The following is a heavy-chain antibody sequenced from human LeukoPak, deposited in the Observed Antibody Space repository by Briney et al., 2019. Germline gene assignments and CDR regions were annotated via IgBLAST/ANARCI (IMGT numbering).Heavy chain of an antibody. V-gene: IGHV3-23*01. D-gene: IGHD6-19*01. CDR3: AKDARRTSGWYFFDY. J-gene: IGHJ4*02. CDR1: GFTFSSYT. CDR2: ISDSGDIT. Sequence: PGGSLRLSCAASGFTFSSYTMNWVRQASGKGLEWVSVISDSGDITYYADSVKGRFTISRDNSKNTLFLQMNSLRAEDTAVYYCAKDARRTSGWYFFDYWGQGTLVTVSS.